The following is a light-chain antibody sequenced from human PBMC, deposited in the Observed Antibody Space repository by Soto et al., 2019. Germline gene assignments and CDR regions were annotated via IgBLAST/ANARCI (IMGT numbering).Light chain of an antibody. CDR3: QQYNNYWT. CDR2: KAS. CDR1: RSISYW. J-gene: IGKJ1*01. V-gene: IGKV1-5*03. Sequence: DIQMTQSPSTLSASVGDRVTITCRASRSISYWLAWYQQKPGKAPNLLIYKASSLESGVPSRFSGSGSGTEFTLTISSLQPDDFANYYCQQYNNYWTFGQGTKVEIK.